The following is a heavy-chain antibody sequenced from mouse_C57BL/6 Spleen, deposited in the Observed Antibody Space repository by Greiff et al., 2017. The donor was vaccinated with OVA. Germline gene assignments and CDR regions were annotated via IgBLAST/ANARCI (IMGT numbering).Heavy chain of an antibody. D-gene: IGHD2-4*01. CDR3: ARGDDYEDY. CDR2: INPYNGGT. Sequence: EVQLQQSGPVLVKPGASVKMSCKASGYTFTDYYMNWVKQSHGKSLEWIGVINPYNGGTSYNQKFKGKATLTVDKSSSTAYMELNSLTSEDSAVYYCARGDDYEDYWGQGTTLTVSS. CDR1: GYTFTDYY. J-gene: IGHJ2*01. V-gene: IGHV1-19*01.